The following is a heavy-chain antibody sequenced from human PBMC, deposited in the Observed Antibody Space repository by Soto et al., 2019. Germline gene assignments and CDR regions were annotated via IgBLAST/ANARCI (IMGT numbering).Heavy chain of an antibody. D-gene: IGHD5-12*01. CDR3: AREPRSYGGYGFHYFDY. CDR2: IIPIFGTA. V-gene: IGHV1-69*01. Sequence: QVQLVQTGAEVKKPGSSVKVSCKASGGTFSSYAISWVRQAPGQGLEWMGGIIPIFGTANYAQKFQGRVTITADESTSTAYMELSSLRSEDTAVYYCAREPRSYGGYGFHYFDYWGQGTLVTVSS. J-gene: IGHJ4*02. CDR1: GGTFSSYA.